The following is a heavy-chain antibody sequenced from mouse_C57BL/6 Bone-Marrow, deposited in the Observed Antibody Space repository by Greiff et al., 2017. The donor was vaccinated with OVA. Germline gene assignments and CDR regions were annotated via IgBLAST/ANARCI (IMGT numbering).Heavy chain of an antibody. J-gene: IGHJ4*01. Sequence: QVHVKQSGAELVKPGASVKMSCKASGYTFTTYPIEWMKQNHGKSLEWIGNFHPYNDDTKYNEKFKGKATLTVEKSSSTVYFELSRLTSDDSAVYYCARGNDYDEEGTGYAMDYWGQGTSVTVSS. V-gene: IGHV1-47*01. CDR1: GYTFTTYP. CDR2: FHPYNDDT. CDR3: ARGNDYDEEGTGYAMDY. D-gene: IGHD2-4*01.